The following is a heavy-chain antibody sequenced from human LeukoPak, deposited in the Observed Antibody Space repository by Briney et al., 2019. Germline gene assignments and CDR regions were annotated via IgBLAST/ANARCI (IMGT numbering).Heavy chain of an antibody. V-gene: IGHV4-4*07. Sequence: TSETLSLTCTVSGGSISNYYWSWIRQPAGKGLEWIGRIYTSGSTNYNPSLKSRVTISVDTSKNQFSLKPSSVTAADTAVYYCARGIAAAGSDYWGQGTLVTVSS. J-gene: IGHJ4*02. CDR1: GGSISNYY. CDR3: ARGIAAAGSDY. CDR2: IYTSGST. D-gene: IGHD6-13*01.